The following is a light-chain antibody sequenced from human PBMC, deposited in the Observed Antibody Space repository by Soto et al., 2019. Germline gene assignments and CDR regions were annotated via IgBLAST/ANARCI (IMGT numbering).Light chain of an antibody. Sequence: QSVLTQPASVSGSPGQLITISCTGTSSDVGGYNYVSWYQQHQGKAPQLIIYEVSNRPSAVSNRFSGSKSGNTASLTISGLQTEDEADYHCSSYTSSSILYVFGTGTKVTVL. CDR3: SSYTSSSILYV. J-gene: IGLJ1*01. CDR1: SSDVGGYNY. CDR2: EVS. V-gene: IGLV2-14*01.